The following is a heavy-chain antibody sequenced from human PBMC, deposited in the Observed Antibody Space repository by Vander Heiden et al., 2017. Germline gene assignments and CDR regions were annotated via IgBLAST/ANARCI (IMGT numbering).Heavy chain of an antibody. CDR1: GFTFSSFA. CDR3: AKDGATVVRGYYYGMDV. J-gene: IGHJ6*02. Sequence: EVQLLESGGGLVQPGGSLRLSCAASGFTFSSFAMSWVRQAPGKGLEWVSAISGSGGSTYYADSVKGRFTISRDNSKNTLYLQMNSLRAEDTAVYYCAKDGATVVRGYYYGMDVWGQGTTVTVSS. D-gene: IGHD4-17*01. CDR2: ISGSGGST. V-gene: IGHV3-23*01.